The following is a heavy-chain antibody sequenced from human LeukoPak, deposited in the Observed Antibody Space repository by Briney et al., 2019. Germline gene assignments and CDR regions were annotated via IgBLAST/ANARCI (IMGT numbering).Heavy chain of an antibody. Sequence: ASVKVSCKASGGTFSSYAISWVRQAPGQGLEWMGIINPSGGSTSYAQKFQGRVTMTRDTSTSTVYMELSSLRSEDTAVYYCARVHSIAAAGRGLGYWGQGTLVTVSS. D-gene: IGHD6-13*01. J-gene: IGHJ4*02. CDR1: GGTFSSYA. CDR3: ARVHSIAAAGRGLGY. CDR2: INPSGGST. V-gene: IGHV1-46*01.